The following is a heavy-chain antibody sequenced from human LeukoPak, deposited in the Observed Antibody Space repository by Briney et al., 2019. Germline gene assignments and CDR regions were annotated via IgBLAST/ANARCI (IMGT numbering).Heavy chain of an antibody. Sequence: SETLSLTCAVSGGSISSGSYSWSWIRQPPGKGLEWIGYIYHSGRTYYNPSLKSRVTISVDRSKNQFSLKLSSVTAADTAVYYCAREVPAGNSDYWGQGTLVTVSS. D-gene: IGHD2-2*01. CDR2: IYHSGRT. V-gene: IGHV4-30-2*01. J-gene: IGHJ4*02. CDR1: GGSISSGSYS. CDR3: AREVPAGNSDY.